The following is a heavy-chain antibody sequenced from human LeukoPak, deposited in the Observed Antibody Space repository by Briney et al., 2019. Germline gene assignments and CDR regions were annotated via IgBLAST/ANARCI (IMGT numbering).Heavy chain of an antibody. CDR3: GKDRVIAATGRFSGLFDY. J-gene: IGHJ4*02. D-gene: IGHD6-13*01. CDR2: ISGGGYST. V-gene: IGHV3-23*01. CDR1: GFTFRSYA. Sequence: GGSLRLSCAASGFTFRSYAMSWVRQAPGKGLEWVSTISGGGYSTYYADSVKGRFTISGDNSKNTLYLQMNSLRAEDTAVYYCGKDRVIAATGRFSGLFDYWGQGTLVTVSS.